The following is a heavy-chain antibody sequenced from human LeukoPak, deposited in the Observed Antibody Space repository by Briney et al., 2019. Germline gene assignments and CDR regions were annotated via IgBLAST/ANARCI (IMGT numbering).Heavy chain of an antibody. D-gene: IGHD2-15*01. J-gene: IGHJ4*02. CDR2: ISSSGSTI. CDR1: GFTFSSYG. Sequence: GGSLRLSCAASGFTFSSYGMSWVRQAPGKGLEWVSYISSSGSTIYYADSVKGRFTISRDNAKNSLYLQMNSLRAEDTAVYYCAKGVGYCSGGSCQQFDYWGQGTLVTVSS. V-gene: IGHV3-48*04. CDR3: AKGVGYCSGGSCQQFDY.